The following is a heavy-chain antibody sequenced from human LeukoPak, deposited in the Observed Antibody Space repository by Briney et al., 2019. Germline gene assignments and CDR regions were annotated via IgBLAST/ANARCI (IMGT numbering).Heavy chain of an antibody. CDR1: GGSISSGSYY. Sequence: SQTLFLTCTVSGGSISSGSYYWSWIRQPAGKGLEWIGRIYTSGSTNYNPSLKSRVTISVDTSKNQFSLKLSSVTAADTAVYYCARGITTLYYFDYWGQGTLVTVSS. D-gene: IGHD1-14*01. CDR2: IYTSGST. V-gene: IGHV4-61*02. J-gene: IGHJ4*02. CDR3: ARGITTLYYFDY.